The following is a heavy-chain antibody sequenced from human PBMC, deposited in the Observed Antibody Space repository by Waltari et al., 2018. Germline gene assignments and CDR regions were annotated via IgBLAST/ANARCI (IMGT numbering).Heavy chain of an antibody. CDR3: ARVSLVVPAATWYYYYYGMDV. J-gene: IGHJ6*02. CDR1: GYTFTSYG. CDR2: ISAYNGNT. Sequence: QVQLVQSGAEVKKPGASVKVSCKASGYTFTSYGISWVRPAPGQGLEWMGWISAYNGNTNYAQKLQGRVTMTTDTSTSTAYMELRSLRSDDTAVYYCARVSLVVPAATWYYYYYGMDVWGQGTTVTVSS. D-gene: IGHD2-2*01. V-gene: IGHV1-18*04.